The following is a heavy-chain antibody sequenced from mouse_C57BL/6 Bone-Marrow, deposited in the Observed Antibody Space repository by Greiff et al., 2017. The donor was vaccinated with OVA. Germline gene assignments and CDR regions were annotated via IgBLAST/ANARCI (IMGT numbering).Heavy chain of an antibody. J-gene: IGHJ2*01. CDR2: ISGGGGNT. D-gene: IGHD1-1*01. Sequence: DVKLVESGGGLVKPGGSLKLSCAASGFTFSSYTMSWVRQTPEKRLEWVATISGGGGNTYYPDSVKGRFTSSRDNAKNTLYLKMSSLRSEDTAFYYCASQNGYYFDYWGQGTTLTVSS. V-gene: IGHV5-9*01. CDR1: GFTFSSYT. CDR3: ASQNGYYFDY.